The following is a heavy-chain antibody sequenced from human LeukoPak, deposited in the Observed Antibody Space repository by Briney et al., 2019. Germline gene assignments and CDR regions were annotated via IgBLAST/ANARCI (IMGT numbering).Heavy chain of an antibody. J-gene: IGHJ4*02. CDR2: IIPFSGTA. Sequence: ASVKVSCKASGGAFSTYAISWVRQAPGEGLEWMGGIIPFSGTANYAQKFQDRVTISADESTSTAYMELSSLRSEDTAVYYCARTPLSLDGYQYYFDYWGQGTLVTVSS. D-gene: IGHD5-24*01. CDR1: GGAFSTYA. V-gene: IGHV1-69*13. CDR3: ARTPLSLDGYQYYFDY.